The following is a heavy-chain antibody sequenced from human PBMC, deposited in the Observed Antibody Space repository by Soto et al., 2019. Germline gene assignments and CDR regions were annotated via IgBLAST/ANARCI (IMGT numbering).Heavy chain of an antibody. CDR3: ARDSVSHDFTYYYYGMDV. CDR1: GGSISSYY. J-gene: IGHJ6*02. CDR2: IYYSGST. V-gene: IGHV4-59*01. D-gene: IGHD3-3*01. Sequence: QVQLQESGPGLVKPSETLSLTCTVSGGSISSYYWSWIRQPPGKGLEWIGYIYYSGSTNYNPSLKSRVTISVDTSKNQFSRKLSSVTAADTAVYYCARDSVSHDFTYYYYGMDVWGQGTTVTVSS.